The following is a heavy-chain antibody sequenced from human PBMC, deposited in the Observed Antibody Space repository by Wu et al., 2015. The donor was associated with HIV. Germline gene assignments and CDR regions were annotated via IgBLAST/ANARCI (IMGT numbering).Heavy chain of an antibody. J-gene: IGHJ3*02. CDR2: ISDSGTT. Sequence: QVQLQESGPGLVKPSETLSLTCTVSGGSMSSYFWSWIRQPPGKGLEWIGYISDSGTTNYNPSLKSRVTISVDTSKNQFSLKLSSVTAADTAVYYCARDSTKVAFDIVGQGTSGQPXLQ. D-gene: IGHD2-2*01. V-gene: IGHV4-59*01. CDR1: GGSMSSYF. CDR3: ARDSTKVAFDI.